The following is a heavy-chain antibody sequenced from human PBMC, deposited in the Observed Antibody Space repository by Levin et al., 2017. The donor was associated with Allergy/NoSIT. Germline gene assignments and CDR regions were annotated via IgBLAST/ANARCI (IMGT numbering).Heavy chain of an antibody. D-gene: IGHD2-8*01. J-gene: IGHJ5*02. CDR2: ISSNGRST. CDR3: TRGPSGMVYASGMSWFDP. CDR1: GFNFSNYA. Sequence: QPGGSLRLSCEGSGFNFSNYAMHWVRQSPGKGLQYISAISSNGRSTYYANSVKGRFTISRDNSRDTLYLQMDSLRAEDMGVYYCTRGPSGMVYASGMSWFDPWGQGSLVTVSS. V-gene: IGHV3-64*01.